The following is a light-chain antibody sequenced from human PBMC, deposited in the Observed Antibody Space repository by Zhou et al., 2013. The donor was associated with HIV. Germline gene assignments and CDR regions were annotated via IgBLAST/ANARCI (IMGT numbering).Light chain of an antibody. CDR2: GAS. V-gene: IGKV3-20*01. J-gene: IGKJ2*01. Sequence: EVVLTQSPGTLSLSPGERAILSCRASQSLSSNYLAWYQQKPGQSPRLLIYGASTRATGIPDRFRGSGSGTDFTLTISRLEPEDFTVYYCQQYDTSPPYSFGQGTNLEI. CDR1: QSLSSNY. CDR3: QQYDTSPPYS.